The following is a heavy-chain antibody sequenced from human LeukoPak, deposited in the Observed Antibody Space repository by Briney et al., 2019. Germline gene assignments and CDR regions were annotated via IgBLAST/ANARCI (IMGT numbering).Heavy chain of an antibody. J-gene: IGHJ6*04. CDR2: ISSSGNTI. Sequence: PGGSLRLSCAASGFTFSSYEMNWVRQAPGKGLEWVSYISSSGNTIYYADSVKGRFTISRDNAKNSLYLQMNSLRAEDTAVYYCAELGITMIEGVWGKGTTVTISS. CDR3: AELGITMIEGV. D-gene: IGHD3-22*01. V-gene: IGHV3-48*03. CDR1: GFTFSSYE.